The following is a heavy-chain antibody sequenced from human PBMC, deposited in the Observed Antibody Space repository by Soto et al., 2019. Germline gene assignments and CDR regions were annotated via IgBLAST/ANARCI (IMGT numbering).Heavy chain of an antibody. CDR1: GYTFTGYY. V-gene: IGHV1-2*04. Sequence: EASVKVSCKASGYTFTGYYMHWVRQAPGQGLEWMGWINPNSGGTNYAQKFQGWVTMTRDTSISTAYMELSRLRSDDTAVYYCARAGDYYGSGSPYRMHNWFDPWGQGTLVTV. D-gene: IGHD3-10*01. CDR3: ARAGDYYGSGSPYRMHNWFDP. J-gene: IGHJ5*02. CDR2: INPNSGGT.